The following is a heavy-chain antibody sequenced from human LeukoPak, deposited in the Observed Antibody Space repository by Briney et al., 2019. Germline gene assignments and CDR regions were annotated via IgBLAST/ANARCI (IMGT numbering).Heavy chain of an antibody. V-gene: IGHV3-66*02. CDR2: IYSGGST. CDR3: ARDLDYYDSSGYYGDY. Sequence: GGSLRLSCAASGFTVSSNYMSWVRQAPGKGLEWVSVIYSGGSTYYADSVKGRFTISRDNSKNTLYLQMNSLRAEDTAVYYCARDLDYYDSSGYYGDYWGQGTLATVSS. J-gene: IGHJ4*02. D-gene: IGHD3-22*01. CDR1: GFTVSSNY.